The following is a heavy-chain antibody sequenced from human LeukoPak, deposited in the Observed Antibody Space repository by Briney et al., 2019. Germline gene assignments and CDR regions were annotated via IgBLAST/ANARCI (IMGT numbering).Heavy chain of an antibody. CDR3: ARDRSAITMVRGVMNY. J-gene: IGHJ4*02. D-gene: IGHD3-10*01. V-gene: IGHV3-21*01. Sequence: PGGSLRLSCAASGFTFSSYSMNWVRQAPGKGLEWVSSISSSSSYIYYADSVKGRFTISRDNAKNSLYLQMSSLRAEDTAVYYCARDRSAITMVRGVMNYWGQGTLVTVSS. CDR2: ISSSSSYI. CDR1: GFTFSSYS.